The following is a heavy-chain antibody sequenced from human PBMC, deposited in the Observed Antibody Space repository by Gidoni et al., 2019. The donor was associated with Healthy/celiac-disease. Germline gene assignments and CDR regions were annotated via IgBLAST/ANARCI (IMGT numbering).Heavy chain of an antibody. CDR1: GGSFSGSY. Sequence: QVQLQQWGAGLLKPSETLSLTCAVYGGSFSGSYWSWIRQPPGKGLEWLGEINHSGSNNYNPSLKSRVTISVDTSKNQFSLKLSSVTAADTAVYYCARGGVYYDFWSGYYHNWFDPWGQGTLVTVSS. J-gene: IGHJ5*02. D-gene: IGHD3-3*01. V-gene: IGHV4-34*01. CDR3: ARGGVYYDFWSGYYHNWFDP. CDR2: INHSGSN.